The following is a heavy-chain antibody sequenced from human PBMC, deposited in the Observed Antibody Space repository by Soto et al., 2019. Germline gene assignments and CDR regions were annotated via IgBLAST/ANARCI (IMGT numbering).Heavy chain of an antibody. D-gene: IGHD6-19*01. CDR3: AHIVVAGFGYYCDC. V-gene: IGHV2-5*02. Sequence: QITLKESGPTLVKPTQTLTLTCTFSGFSLSSTRMAVGWIRQPPGKALEWLALIYWDDDKRYSPFLKSRLTITNDTTQNQGVLTMSNMDPVDTARYYCAHIVVAGFGYYCDCCGQGTLVTVSS. J-gene: IGHJ4*02. CDR2: IYWDDDK. CDR1: GFSLSSTRMA.